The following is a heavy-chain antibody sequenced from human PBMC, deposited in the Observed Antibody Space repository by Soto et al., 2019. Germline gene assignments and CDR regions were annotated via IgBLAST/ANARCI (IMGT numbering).Heavy chain of an antibody. J-gene: IGHJ4*02. CDR2: INSGGSTI. CDR1: GFSFGRHW. V-gene: IGHV3-74*01. D-gene: IGHD3-3*01. Sequence: EVQLVESGGGLVQPGRSLRLSCAAYGFSFGRHWMHWVRQAPGKGLVWVARINSGGSTINYADSVKGRFTISRDNAKNMLYIQMNSLRDDVTAVYYCVRRYYSHWSGDRHFYYWGQGTLVTVSS. CDR3: VRRYYSHWSGDRHFYY.